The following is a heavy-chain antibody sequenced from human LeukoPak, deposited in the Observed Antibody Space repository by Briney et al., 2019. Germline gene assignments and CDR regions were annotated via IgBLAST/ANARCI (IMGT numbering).Heavy chain of an antibody. V-gene: IGHV3-21*01. Sequence: PGGSLRLSCAASGFTFSSYSMNWVRQAPGKGLEWVSSISSSSSYIYYADSVKGRFTISRDNAKNSLYLQMNSLRAEDTAVYYCARDPSKLWFGEVPRFDPWGQGTLVTVSS. D-gene: IGHD3-10*01. CDR3: ARDPSKLWFGEVPRFDP. J-gene: IGHJ5*02. CDR1: GFTFSSYS. CDR2: ISSSSSYI.